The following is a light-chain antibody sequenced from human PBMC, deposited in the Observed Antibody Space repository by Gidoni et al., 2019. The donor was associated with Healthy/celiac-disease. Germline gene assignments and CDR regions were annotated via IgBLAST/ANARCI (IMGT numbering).Light chain of an antibody. J-gene: IGKJ1*01. CDR1: QSVLYSPNNKNY. CDR3: QQYYSTPPT. V-gene: IGKV4-1*01. Sequence: DIVMTQPPDSLAVSLGERATINCKSSQSVLYSPNNKNYLAWYQQKPGQPPKLLIYWASTRESGVPDRFSGSGSGTDFTLTISSLQAEDVAVYYCQQYYSTPPTFGQGTKVEIK. CDR2: WAS.